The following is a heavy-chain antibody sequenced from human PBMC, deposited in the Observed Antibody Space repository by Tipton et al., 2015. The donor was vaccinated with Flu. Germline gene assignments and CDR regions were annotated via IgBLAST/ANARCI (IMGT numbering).Heavy chain of an antibody. Sequence: SLRLSCAASGFTVSSNYMSWVRQAPGKGLEWVSVLYSGGSTYYADSVKGRFTISRDNSKNTLYLQMDSLRAEDTAVYYCARVGYSSGWYRAWGQGTLVTVSS. CDR1: GFTVSSNY. CDR2: LYSGGST. J-gene: IGHJ5*02. D-gene: IGHD6-19*01. V-gene: IGHV3-66*01. CDR3: ARVGYSSGWYRA.